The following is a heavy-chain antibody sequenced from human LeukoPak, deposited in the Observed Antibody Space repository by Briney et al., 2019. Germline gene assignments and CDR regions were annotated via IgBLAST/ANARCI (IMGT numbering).Heavy chain of an antibody. V-gene: IGHV1-46*01. CDR1: GYTFTSYY. CDR3: ARDYVSSPRYSYGYWRY. CDR2: INPSGGST. Sequence: ASVKVSCKASGYTFTSYYMHWVRQAPGQGLEWMGIINPSGGSTSYAQKSQGRVTMTRDMSTSTVYMELSSLRAEDTAVYYCARDYVSSPRYSYGYWRYWGQGTLVTVSS. D-gene: IGHD5-18*01. J-gene: IGHJ4*02.